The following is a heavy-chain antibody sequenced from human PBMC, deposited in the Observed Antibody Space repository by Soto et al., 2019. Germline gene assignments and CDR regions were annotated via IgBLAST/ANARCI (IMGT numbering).Heavy chain of an antibody. V-gene: IGHV4-39*01. CDR2: MSYSGST. J-gene: IGHJ5*02. CDR1: GGSIRKSSYY. Sequence: SETLSRTCTVSGGSIRKSSYYWVWIRQPPGKGLEWVGSMSYSGSTYYNPSLKSRVAISVDTSKNQLSLQVSSVTAADTAVYYCSRRAPEGFDPWGQGTLVTVSS. CDR3: SRRAPEGFDP.